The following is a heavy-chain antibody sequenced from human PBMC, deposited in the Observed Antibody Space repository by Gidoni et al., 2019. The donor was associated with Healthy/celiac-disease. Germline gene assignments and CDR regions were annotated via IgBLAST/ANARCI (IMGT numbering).Heavy chain of an antibody. CDR3: ACDSSGYYDAFDI. V-gene: IGHV4-39*01. J-gene: IGHJ3*02. D-gene: IGHD3-22*01. CDR1: GGSISSSSYY. Sequence: QLQLQESGPGLVKPSATLSLTCTVSGGSISSSSYYWGWIRQPPGKGLEWIGSIYYSGSTYYNPSLKRRVTISVDTSKNQFSLKLSSVTAADTAVYYCACDSSGYYDAFDIWGQGTMVTVSS. CDR2: IYYSGST.